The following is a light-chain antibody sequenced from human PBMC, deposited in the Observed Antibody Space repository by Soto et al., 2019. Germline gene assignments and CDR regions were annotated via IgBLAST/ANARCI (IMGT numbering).Light chain of an antibody. CDR3: CSYAGGFVV. J-gene: IGLJ2*01. CDR2: NVS. V-gene: IGLV2-14*01. CDR1: SSDMGANTY. Sequence: QSALTQPASVAGSPGQSITISCTGTSSDMGANTYVSWFQQHPGKVPKVIIYNVSPRPSGISDRFSGSKSGNTASLTISGLQDEDEADYYCCSYAGGFVVFGGGTQLTVL.